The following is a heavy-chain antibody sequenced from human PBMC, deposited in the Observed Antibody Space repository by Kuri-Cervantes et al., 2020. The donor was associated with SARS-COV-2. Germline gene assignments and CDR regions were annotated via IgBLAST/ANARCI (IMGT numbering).Heavy chain of an antibody. D-gene: IGHD3-3*01. J-gene: IGHJ5*02. V-gene: IGHV2-5*02. CDR1: GFSLSTSGVG. CDR3: ARKQYYDFWSGHTMSWFDP. Sequence: SGPTLVKPTQTLTLTCTFSGFSLSTSGVGVGWIRQPPGKALEWLALIYWDDDKRYSPSLKSRLTITKDTSKNQVVLTMTNMDPVDTATYYCARKQYYDFWSGHTMSWFDPWGQGTLVTDSS. CDR2: IYWDDDK.